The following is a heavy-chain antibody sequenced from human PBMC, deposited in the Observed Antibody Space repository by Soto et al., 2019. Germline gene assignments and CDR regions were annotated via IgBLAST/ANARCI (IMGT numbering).Heavy chain of an antibody. D-gene: IGHD5-18*01. Sequence: GGSLRLSCAASEFTFSAYGMYWVRQAPGKGLEWVSVIYSGGSTYYADSVEGRFTISRDNSKNTLYLQMNSLRAEDTAVYYCASGSGYSYGYGSFDYWGQGTLVTVSS. CDR1: EFTFSAYG. CDR3: ASGSGYSYGYGSFDY. V-gene: IGHV3-53*01. J-gene: IGHJ4*02. CDR2: IYSGGST.